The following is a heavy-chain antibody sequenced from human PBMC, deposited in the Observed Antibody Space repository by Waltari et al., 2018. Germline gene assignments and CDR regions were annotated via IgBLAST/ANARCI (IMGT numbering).Heavy chain of an antibody. CDR3: TRGSRYDTSGRYGMDV. Sequence: EVQLVESGGGLVQPGGSLRLSCAASGFTFSSYWMHWVRRAPGKGLVWVSRINSDVSDTSYADSVKGRFTISRDNAKNTLYLQMNSLRAEDTAVYYCTRGSRYDTSGRYGMDVWGQGTTVTVSS. CDR1: GFTFSSYW. D-gene: IGHD3-22*01. CDR2: INSDVSDT. J-gene: IGHJ6*02. V-gene: IGHV3-74*01.